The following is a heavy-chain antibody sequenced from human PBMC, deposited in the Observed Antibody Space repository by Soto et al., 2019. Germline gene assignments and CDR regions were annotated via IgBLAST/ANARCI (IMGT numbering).Heavy chain of an antibody. V-gene: IGHV2-70*01. CDR2: IDWDHHK. CDR3: ARNFYDTGNYYARIDY. D-gene: IGHD3-10*01. J-gene: IGHJ4*02. Sequence: SGPTLVNPTQTLTLTCTFSGFSFTTSGMCXSXXRQPPXKALEWIELIDWDHHKFYAPYMKTTLHTSRDTSKNQVLLKMTKLDPIDTPTYYCARNFYDTGNYYARIDYWGPGTLVTVSS. CDR1: GFSFTTSGMC.